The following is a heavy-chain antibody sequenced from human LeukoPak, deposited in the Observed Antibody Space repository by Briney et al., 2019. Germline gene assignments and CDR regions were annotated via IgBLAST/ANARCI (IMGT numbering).Heavy chain of an antibody. J-gene: IGHJ4*02. CDR2: ISYDGSNK. Sequence: GRSLRLSCAASGFTFSTHAMHWVRQGPGKGLEWVAVISYDGSNKYYADSVKGRFTISRDNAKNSLYLQMDSLRAEDTAVYYCARDSQHSNFDHWGQGTLVTVSS. CDR3: ARDSQHSNFDH. CDR1: GFTFSTHA. V-gene: IGHV3-30-3*01.